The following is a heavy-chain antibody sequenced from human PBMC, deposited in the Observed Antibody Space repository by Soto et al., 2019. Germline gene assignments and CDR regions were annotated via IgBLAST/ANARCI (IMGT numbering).Heavy chain of an antibody. CDR3: ARGFGWLDY. CDR2: ISSNGGST. V-gene: IGHV3-64*01. J-gene: IGHJ4*02. CDR1: GFTVSSNY. D-gene: IGHD6-19*01. Sequence: EVQLVESGGGLVQPGGSLRLSCAASGFTVSSNYMTWVRQAPGKGLEYVSAISSNGGSTYYANSVKGRFTISRDNSKSRLYLQMGSRRAENMAVYYCARGFGWLDYWGQGTLVTVSS.